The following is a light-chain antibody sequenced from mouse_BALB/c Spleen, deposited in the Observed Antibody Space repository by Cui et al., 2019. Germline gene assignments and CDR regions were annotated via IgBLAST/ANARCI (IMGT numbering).Light chain of an antibody. CDR2: STS. J-gene: IGKJ2*01. V-gene: IGKV4-57*01. CDR3: QQKSSYPYT. Sequence: QIVLTQPPATMSASSGEKVTITCSASSSVSYMHWFQQKPGTSPKLWIYSTSNLASGVPARFSGSGSGTSYSLTISRMEAEDAATYYCQQKSSYPYTFGGGTKLEIK. CDR1: SSVSY.